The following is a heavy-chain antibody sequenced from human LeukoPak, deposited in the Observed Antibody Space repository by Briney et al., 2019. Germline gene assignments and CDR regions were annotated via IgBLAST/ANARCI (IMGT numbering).Heavy chain of an antibody. Sequence: ASVKLSCKASGGTFSSYAISWVRQAPGQGLEWMGGIIPIFGTANYAQKFQGRVTITADESTSTAYMELSSLRSEDTAAYYCARAQGDYEPYYFDYWGQGTLVTVSS. CDR2: IIPIFGTA. J-gene: IGHJ4*02. CDR1: GGTFSSYA. V-gene: IGHV1-69*13. CDR3: ARAQGDYEPYYFDY. D-gene: IGHD4-17*01.